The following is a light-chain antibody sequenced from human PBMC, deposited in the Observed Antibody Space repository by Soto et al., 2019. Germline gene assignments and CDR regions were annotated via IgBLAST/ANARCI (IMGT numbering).Light chain of an antibody. CDR1: QSVSSN. CDR2: GAS. J-gene: IGKJ1*01. V-gene: IGKV3-15*01. Sequence: EIVMTQVPATLSLSPGEISTLSCRASQSVSSNLAWYQQKPGQAPRLLIYGASTRATGIPARFSGSGSGTEFTLTISSLQSEDFAVYYCQQYNNWPRTFGQGTKVDIK. CDR3: QQYNNWPRT.